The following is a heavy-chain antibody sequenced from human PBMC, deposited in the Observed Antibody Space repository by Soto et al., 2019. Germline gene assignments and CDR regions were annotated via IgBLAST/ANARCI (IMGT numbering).Heavy chain of an antibody. CDR2: INAGNGNT. D-gene: IGHD3-16*01. CDR1: GYTFTSYA. V-gene: IGHV1-3*01. J-gene: IGHJ5*02. Sequence: QVQLVKSGAEVKKPGASVKVSCKDSGYTFTSYAMHWVRQAPGQRLEWMGWINAGNGNTKYSQKFQGRVTITRDTSASTAYMELSSLRSEDTAVYYCARGYGGPIGWFDPWGQGTLVTVSS. CDR3: ARGYGGPIGWFDP.